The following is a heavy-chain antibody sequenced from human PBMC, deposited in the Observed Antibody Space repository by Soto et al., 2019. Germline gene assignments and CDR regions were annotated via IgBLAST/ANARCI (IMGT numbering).Heavy chain of an antibody. V-gene: IGHV4-39*01. D-gene: IGHD1-20*01. CDR3: AKTVTRTTADGGGLAFDL. CDR2: IYYSGST. J-gene: IGHJ3*01. CDR1: GGSISSSSYY. Sequence: ASETLSLTCTVSGGSISSSSYYWGWIRQPPGKGLEWIGSIYYSGSTYYNPSLKSRVTISVDTSKNQFSLKLSSVTAADTAVYYCAKTVTRTTADGGGLAFDLWGQGTMVTVSS.